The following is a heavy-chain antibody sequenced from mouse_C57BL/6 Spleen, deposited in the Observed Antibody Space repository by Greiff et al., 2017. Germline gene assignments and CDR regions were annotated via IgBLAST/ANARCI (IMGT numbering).Heavy chain of an antibody. CDR3: VLYGNYVGYAMDY. D-gene: IGHD2-1*01. V-gene: IGHV1-39*01. Sequence: VQLPQSGPELVKPGASVKISCKASGYSFTDYNMNWVKQSNGKSLEWIGVINPNYGTTSYNQKFKGKATLTVDQSSSTAYMQLNSLTSDDSAVYYCVLYGNYVGYAMDYWGQGTSVTVSS. CDR1: GYSFTDYN. CDR2: INPNYGTT. J-gene: IGHJ4*01.